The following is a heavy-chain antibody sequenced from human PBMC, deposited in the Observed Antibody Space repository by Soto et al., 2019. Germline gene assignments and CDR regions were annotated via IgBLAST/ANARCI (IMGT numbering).Heavy chain of an antibody. CDR2: ISAYNGNT. V-gene: IGHV1-18*01. CDR3: ARGIEYSSSNYWFAP. D-gene: IGHD6-6*01. Sequence: SVKVSCKASGYTFTSYVSSWVRHAPEQGLEWMGWISAYNGNTNYAQKLQGRVTMTTDTSTSTAYMELRSLRSDDTAVYYCARGIEYSSSNYWFAPWGQGTLVTVSS. J-gene: IGHJ5*02. CDR1: GYTFTSYV.